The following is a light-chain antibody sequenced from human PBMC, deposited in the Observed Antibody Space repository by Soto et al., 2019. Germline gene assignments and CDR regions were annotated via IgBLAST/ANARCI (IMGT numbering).Light chain of an antibody. CDR2: DAY. Sequence: EIVLTQSPATLSLSPGERATLSCRASQRVSSYLAWYQQKPGQAPSLLIYDAYNRATGIPARFSGSGSETDFSLTISSLDPDDFEVYYREPPSDWTSTSVGGTKVKIK. J-gene: IGKJ4*01. V-gene: IGKV3-11*01. CDR1: QRVSSY. CDR3: EPPSDWTST.